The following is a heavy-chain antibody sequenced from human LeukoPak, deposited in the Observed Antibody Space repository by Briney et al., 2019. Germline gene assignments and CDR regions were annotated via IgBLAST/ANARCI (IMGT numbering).Heavy chain of an antibody. CDR1: GYTFSSSW. CDR2: IYPGDSDT. J-gene: IGHJ4*02. D-gene: IGHD4-17*01. Sequence: GESLKISCKGSGYTFSSSWIGWVRQMPGKGLEWMGIIYPGDSDTRYSPSFQGQVTISADKSISTAYLQWSSLKAPDTGIYYCARQYGRPFDYWGQGTLVTVSS. CDR3: ARQYGRPFDY. V-gene: IGHV5-51*01.